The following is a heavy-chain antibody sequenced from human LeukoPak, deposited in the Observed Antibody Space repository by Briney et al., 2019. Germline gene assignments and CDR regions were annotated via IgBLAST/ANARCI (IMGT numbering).Heavy chain of an antibody. V-gene: IGHV1-46*01. D-gene: IGHD3-10*01. CDR2: INPSGGST. Sequence: ASVKVSCKASGYTFTGYYMHWVRQAPGQGLEWMGIINPSGGSTSYAQKFQGRVTMTRDTSTSTVYMELSSLRSEDTAVYYCARDLVAMVRGVGNWFDPWGQGTLVTVSS. CDR1: GYTFTGYY. CDR3: ARDLVAMVRGVGNWFDP. J-gene: IGHJ5*02.